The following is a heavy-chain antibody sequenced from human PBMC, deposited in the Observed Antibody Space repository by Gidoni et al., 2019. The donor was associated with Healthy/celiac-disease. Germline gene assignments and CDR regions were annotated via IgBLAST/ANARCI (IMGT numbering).Heavy chain of an antibody. D-gene: IGHD3-9*01. Sequence: QLQLQESGPGLVKLSETLSLTCTVSGGSISSSSYYWGWNRQPPGKGLEWIGSIYYSGSTYYNPSLKSRVTISVDTSKNQFSLKLSSVTAADTAVYYCARDHADYDILTGYYTVWFDPWGQGTLVTVSS. V-gene: IGHV4-39*07. J-gene: IGHJ5*02. CDR3: ARDHADYDILTGYYTVWFDP. CDR1: GGSISSSSYY. CDR2: IYYSGST.